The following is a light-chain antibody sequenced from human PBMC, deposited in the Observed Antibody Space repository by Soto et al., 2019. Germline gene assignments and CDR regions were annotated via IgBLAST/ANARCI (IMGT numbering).Light chain of an antibody. J-gene: IGKJ5*01. CDR3: HQRYNWPRVT. Sequence: EIVLTQSPATLSLSPGESVTLSCRASQSVSNSLAWYQQKPRQPPRLLIYDVSNRATGIPARFSGSGSGTDFTLTITSLEPEDFAVYFCHQRYNWPRVTFGQGTRLEIK. CDR2: DVS. V-gene: IGKV3-11*01. CDR1: QSVSNS.